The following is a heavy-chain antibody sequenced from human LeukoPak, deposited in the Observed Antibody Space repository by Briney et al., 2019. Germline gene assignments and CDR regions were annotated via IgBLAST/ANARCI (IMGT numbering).Heavy chain of an antibody. J-gene: IGHJ4*02. D-gene: IGHD3-3*01. CDR3: ARVASEGVDY. Sequence: PSETLSLTCTVSGGSISSYYWSWIRQPPGKGLEWIGYIYYSGSTNYNPSLKSRVTISVDTSKNQFSLKLSSATAADTAVYYCARVASEGVDYWGQGTLVTVSS. CDR1: GGSISSYY. CDR2: IYYSGST. V-gene: IGHV4-59*01.